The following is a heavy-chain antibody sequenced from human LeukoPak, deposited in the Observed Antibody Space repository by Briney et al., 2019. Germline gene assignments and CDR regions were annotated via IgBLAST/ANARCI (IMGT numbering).Heavy chain of an antibody. CDR2: ISGSCGST. CDR1: GFTFSSYA. CDR3: AKDHFHRYYYDSSGYYPFDY. V-gene: IGHV3-23*01. Sequence: QSGGSLRLSCAASGFTFSSYAMSWVRQAPGKGLEWVSAISGSCGSTYYADSVKGRFTISRDNSKNTLYLQMNSLRAEDTAVYYCAKDHFHRYYYDSSGYYPFDYWGQGTLVTVSS. D-gene: IGHD3-22*01. J-gene: IGHJ4*02.